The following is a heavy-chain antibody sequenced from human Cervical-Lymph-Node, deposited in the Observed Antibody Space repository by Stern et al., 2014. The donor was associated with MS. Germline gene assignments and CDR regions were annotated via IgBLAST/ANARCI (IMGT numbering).Heavy chain of an antibody. V-gene: IGHV1-3*01. CDR2: ISAGNGNP. Sequence: VQLVQSGAEVKKPGASVKVSCQASGYNFITYAMRWVRQAPGQRLEWMGWISAGNGNPQYSHNFQGRINITPDTDQSTAYLELNSLRSEDTVVYYCAMMSGIVAAMSAIEYWGQGTLVTVSS. CDR3: AMMSGIVAAMSAIEY. J-gene: IGHJ4*02. D-gene: IGHD2-2*01. CDR1: GYNFITYA.